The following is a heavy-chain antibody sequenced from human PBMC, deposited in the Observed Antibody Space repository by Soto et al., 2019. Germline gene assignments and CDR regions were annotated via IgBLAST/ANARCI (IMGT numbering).Heavy chain of an antibody. J-gene: IGHJ4*02. Sequence: GGSPRLSCAASGFTFSSYAMSWVRQAPGKGLEWVSAISGSGGSTYYADSVKGRFTISRDNSKNTLYLQMNSLRAEDTAVYYCAKDRGGSSTSLYYFDYWGQGTLVTVSS. CDR2: ISGSGGST. V-gene: IGHV3-23*01. CDR3: AKDRGGSSTSLYYFDY. CDR1: GFTFSSYA. D-gene: IGHD2-2*01.